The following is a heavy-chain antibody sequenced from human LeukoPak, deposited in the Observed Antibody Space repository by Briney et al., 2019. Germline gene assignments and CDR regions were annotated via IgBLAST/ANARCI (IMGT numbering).Heavy chain of an antibody. D-gene: IGHD6-13*01. V-gene: IGHV4-34*01. CDR3: ASSSSWYGLVDY. Sequence: SETLSLTCAVYGGSFSGYYWSWIRQPPGKGLEWIGEINHSGSTNYNPSLKSRVTISVDTSKNQFSLKLNSVTAADTAVYYCASSSSWYGLVDYWGQGTLVTVPS. CDR1: GGSFSGYY. CDR2: INHSGST. J-gene: IGHJ4*02.